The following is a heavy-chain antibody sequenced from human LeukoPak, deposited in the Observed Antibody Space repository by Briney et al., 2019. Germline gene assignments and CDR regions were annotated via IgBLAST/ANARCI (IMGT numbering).Heavy chain of an antibody. D-gene: IGHD3-22*01. CDR2: INTNTGNP. CDR1: GYIFDTYA. V-gene: IGHV7-4-1*02. J-gene: IGHJ4*02. CDR3: ARVGSIVVVNPYFDY. Sequence: ASVKVSCKASGYIFDTYALIWVRQAPGQGLELMGWINTNTGNPTYAQGFTGRFVFSLDTSVSTAYLQISSLKAEDTAVYYCARVGSIVVVNPYFDYWGQGTLVTVSS.